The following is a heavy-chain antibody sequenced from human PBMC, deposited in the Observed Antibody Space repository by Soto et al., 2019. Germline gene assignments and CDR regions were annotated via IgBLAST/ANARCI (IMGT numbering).Heavy chain of an antibody. J-gene: IGHJ4*02. V-gene: IGHV4-4*07. CDR3: AREGDDRHFFFDS. CDR1: GRSMISYY. CDR2: IYTGGNT. D-gene: IGHD3-3*02. Sequence: SETLSLTCNVSGRSMISYYWSWIRQPAGKGLEWIGRIYTGGNTNYNPSLKSRVTMSVDTPKSQFSLSLTSVTAADTAVYYCAREGDDRHFFFDSWGQGTLVTVSS.